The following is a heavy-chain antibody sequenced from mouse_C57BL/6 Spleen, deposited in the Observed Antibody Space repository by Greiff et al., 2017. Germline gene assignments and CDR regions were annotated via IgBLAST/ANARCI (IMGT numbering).Heavy chain of an antibody. V-gene: IGHV1-81*01. Sequence: VQLQQSGAELARPGASVKLSCKASGYTFTSYGISWVKQRTGQGLEWIGEIYPRSGNTYYNEKFKGKATLTADKSSSTAYMELRSLTSEDSAVYFCARYSMGITTVVAHFDYWGQGTTLTVSS. D-gene: IGHD1-1*01. CDR3: ARYSMGITTVVAHFDY. CDR2: IYPRSGNT. CDR1: GYTFTSYG. J-gene: IGHJ2*01.